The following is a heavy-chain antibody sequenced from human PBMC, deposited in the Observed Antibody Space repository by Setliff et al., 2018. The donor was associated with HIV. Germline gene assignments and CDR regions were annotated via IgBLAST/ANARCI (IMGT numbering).Heavy chain of an antibody. V-gene: IGHV4-61*08. CDR1: GGSFTDIGGSFTDYY. CDR3: ARARTPYYYDSSAYYFNYYYMDV. CDR2: IYYSGST. D-gene: IGHD3-22*01. Sequence: PSETLSLTCAVFGGSFTDIGGSFTDYYWIWIRQSPGKGLEWLGYIYYSGSTNYNPCLKSRVTISVDTSKNQFSLKLSSVTAADTAVYYCARARTPYYYDSSAYYFNYYYMDVWGKGTTVTVSS. J-gene: IGHJ6*03.